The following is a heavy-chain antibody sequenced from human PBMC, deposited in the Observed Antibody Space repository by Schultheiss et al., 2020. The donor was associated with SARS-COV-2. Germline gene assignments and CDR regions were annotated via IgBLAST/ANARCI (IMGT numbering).Heavy chain of an antibody. CDR1: GGTFSSYA. Sequence: ASVKVSCKASGGTFSSYAMHWVRQAPGQSLEWMGWLSTGDGKTRYSEKFQGRVTITADKSTSTAYMELSSLRSEDTAVYYCVAINCSGGSCYMNYYYGMDVWGQGTTVTVSS. J-gene: IGHJ6*02. D-gene: IGHD2-15*01. CDR3: VAINCSGGSCYMNYYYGMDV. CDR2: LSTGDGKT. V-gene: IGHV1-3*04.